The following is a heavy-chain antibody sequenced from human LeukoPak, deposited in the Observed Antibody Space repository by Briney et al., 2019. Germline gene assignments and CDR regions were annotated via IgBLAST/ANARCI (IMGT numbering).Heavy chain of an antibody. CDR1: GFTFSSYA. CDR2: ISSNGGST. J-gene: IGHJ6*02. D-gene: IGHD3-16*01. V-gene: IGHV3-64*01. CDR3: ARLGFYGMDV. Sequence: GGSLRLSCAASGFTFSSYAMHWVRQAPGKGLEYVSAISSNGGSTYYANSVKGRFTISRDNSKNTLYLQMGSLRAEDMAVYYCARLGFYGMDVWGQGTTVTVSS.